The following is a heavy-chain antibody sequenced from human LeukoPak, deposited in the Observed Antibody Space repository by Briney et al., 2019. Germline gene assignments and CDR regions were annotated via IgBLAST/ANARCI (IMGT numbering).Heavy chain of an antibody. CDR2: IRYDGSNK. J-gene: IGHJ5*02. Sequence: GGSLRLSCAASGFTFSNYGMHWVRQAPGKRLEWVAFIRYDGSNKYYADSVKGRFTISRDNSKNTLYLQMNSLRAEDTALYYCAKDHCSSTSCYWFDPWGQGTLVTVSS. V-gene: IGHV3-30*02. CDR1: GFTFSNYG. CDR3: AKDHCSSTSCYWFDP. D-gene: IGHD2-2*01.